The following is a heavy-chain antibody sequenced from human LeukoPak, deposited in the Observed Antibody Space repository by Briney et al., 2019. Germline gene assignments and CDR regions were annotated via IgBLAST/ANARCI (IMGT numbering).Heavy chain of an antibody. J-gene: IGHJ4*03. V-gene: IGHV4-34*01. CDR3: ARGPTISETGYFDY. D-gene: IGHD1-1*01. CDR1: GGSFSAYY. Sequence: SETLSLTCAVYGGSFSAYYWSWIRQSPGKGLEWIAEINHRGDTNYNPSVKSRVSISVDTSKSQFSLKVTSLTAADTAVYYCARGPTISETGYFDYWGQGTLVTVSS. CDR2: INHRGDT.